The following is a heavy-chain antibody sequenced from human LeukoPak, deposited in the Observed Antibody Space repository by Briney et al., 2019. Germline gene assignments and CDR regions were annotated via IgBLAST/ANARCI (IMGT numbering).Heavy chain of an antibody. Sequence: SETLSLTCAVYGGSFSGYYWSWIRQPPGKGLEWIGEINHSGSTNYNPSLKSRVTISVDTSKNQFSLKLSSVTAADTAVYYCARLSHYGETEGNYWGQGTLVTVSS. V-gene: IGHV4-34*01. CDR1: GGSFSGYY. J-gene: IGHJ4*02. CDR2: INHSGST. D-gene: IGHD4-17*01. CDR3: ARLSHYGETEGNY.